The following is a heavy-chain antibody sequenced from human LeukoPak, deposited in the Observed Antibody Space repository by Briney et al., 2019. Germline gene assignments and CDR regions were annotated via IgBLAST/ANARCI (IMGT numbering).Heavy chain of an antibody. Sequence: ASVKVSCKPSGYTFTSYGISWVRQAPGQGLEWMGWIRVYNGDTNYAQKFKGRVTMTTDTSTNTAYMELRSLGPEDTAVYYCARWWDDGSGYSYLYGMDVWGQGTTVTVSS. CDR2: IRVYNGDT. CDR1: GYTFTSYG. CDR3: ARWWDDGSGYSYLYGMDV. D-gene: IGHD3-22*01. V-gene: IGHV1-18*01. J-gene: IGHJ6*02.